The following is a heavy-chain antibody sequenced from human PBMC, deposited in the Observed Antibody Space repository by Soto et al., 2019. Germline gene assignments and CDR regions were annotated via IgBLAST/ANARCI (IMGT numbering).Heavy chain of an antibody. CDR2: ITHSSDSA. D-gene: IGHD5-18*01. CDR3: ARGGPRDGYRDLDY. Sequence: EVQLLESGGDLVQPGGSLRLSCAASGFTFPTYAMTWVRRAPGKGLEWVSTITHSSDSAYYADSVMGRFNISRDNSKNTLSLQMSGLRAEDTAVYYCARGGPRDGYRDLDYWGQGTQVTVSS. CDR1: GFTFPTYA. V-gene: IGHV3-23*01. J-gene: IGHJ4*02.